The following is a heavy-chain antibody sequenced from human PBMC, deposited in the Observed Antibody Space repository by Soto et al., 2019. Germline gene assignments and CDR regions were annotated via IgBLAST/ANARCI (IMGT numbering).Heavy chain of an antibody. Sequence: GESLKISCKGSGYSFTSYWISWVRQMPGKGLEWMGRIDPSDSYTNYSPFFQGHVTISADKSISTAYLQWSSLKASDTAMYYCARFGGDIVVVPAAIGYYYNGMDVWGQGTTVTVSS. J-gene: IGHJ6*02. D-gene: IGHD2-2*02. CDR3: ARFGGDIVVVPAAIGYYYNGMDV. CDR1: GYSFTSYW. CDR2: IDPSDSYT. V-gene: IGHV5-10-1*01.